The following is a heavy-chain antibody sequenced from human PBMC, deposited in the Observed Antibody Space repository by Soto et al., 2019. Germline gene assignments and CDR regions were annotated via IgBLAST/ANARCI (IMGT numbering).Heavy chain of an antibody. CDR2: LWYDGSGE. Sequence: QVHLVESGGGVVQPGGSLRLSCAGSGFTFSDYGMHWVRQAPGKGLEWVAVLWYDGSGEYYTDSVRGRFTISRVNSKNTFYLQMNNLRDEDTGVYYCARDSVRFLEHFSKDYFDYWGQGTRVTVSS. D-gene: IGHD3-3*01. J-gene: IGHJ4*02. V-gene: IGHV3-33*08. CDR3: ARDSVRFLEHFSKDYFDY. CDR1: GFTFSDYG.